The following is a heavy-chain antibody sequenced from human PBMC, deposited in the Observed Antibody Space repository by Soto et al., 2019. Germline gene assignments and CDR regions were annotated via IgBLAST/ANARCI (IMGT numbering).Heavy chain of an antibody. CDR1: GFTFDDFA. J-gene: IGHJ4*02. Sequence: GGSLRLSCAASGFTFDDFAMHWVRQAPGKGLDWVSGISWNTGTIGYADSVKGRFTISRDNIKNILYLEMNSLRPEDTAFYYCVKGGATVQEPTFDSWGQGALVTVSS. CDR2: ISWNTGTI. D-gene: IGHD4-17*01. CDR3: VKGGATVQEPTFDS. V-gene: IGHV3-9*01.